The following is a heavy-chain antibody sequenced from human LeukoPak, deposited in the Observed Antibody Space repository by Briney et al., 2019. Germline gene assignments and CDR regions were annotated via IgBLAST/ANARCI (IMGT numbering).Heavy chain of an antibody. V-gene: IGHV4-38-2*02. J-gene: IGHJ5*02. D-gene: IGHD3-10*01. CDR3: ARVGFSKWFDP. CDR2: IYHSGST. CDR1: GYSISSGYY. Sequence: SETLSLTCTVSGYSISSGYYWGWIRQPPGKGLEWIGSIYHSGSTYYNPSLKSRVTISVDTSKNQFSLKLSFVTAADTAVYYCARVGFSKWFDPWGQGTLVTVSS.